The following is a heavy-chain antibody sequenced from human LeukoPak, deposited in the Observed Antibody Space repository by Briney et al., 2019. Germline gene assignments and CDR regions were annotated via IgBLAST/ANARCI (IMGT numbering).Heavy chain of an antibody. J-gene: IGHJ6*03. Sequence: KPSETLSLTCAVYGGSFSGYYWSWIRQPPGKGLEWSGGINHSGSTNYNPSLKSRVTISVDTSKNQFSLKLSSVTAADTAVYYCARAVVVVVAATLAGYYYYYYMDVWGKGTTVTVSS. CDR3: ARAVVVVVAATLAGYYYYYYMDV. D-gene: IGHD2-15*01. CDR1: GGSFSGYY. CDR2: INHSGST. V-gene: IGHV4-34*01.